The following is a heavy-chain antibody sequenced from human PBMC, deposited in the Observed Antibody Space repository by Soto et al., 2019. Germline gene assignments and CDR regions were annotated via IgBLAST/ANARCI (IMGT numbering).Heavy chain of an antibody. Sequence: QVQLVESGGGVVQPGRSLRLSCAASGFSFSSYGMHWVRQSPGKGLQWVAVIWYDGSNKYYADSVKGRFTISRDNSKNTLYLQMNSRRAEDTAVYYCARASSGYYLATLGYWGQGTLVTVSS. CDR2: IWYDGSNK. D-gene: IGHD3-22*01. CDR1: GFSFSSYG. V-gene: IGHV3-33*01. CDR3: ARASSGYYLATLGY. J-gene: IGHJ4*02.